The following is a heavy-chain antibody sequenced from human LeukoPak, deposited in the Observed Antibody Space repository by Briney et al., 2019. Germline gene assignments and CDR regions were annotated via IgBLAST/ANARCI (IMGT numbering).Heavy chain of an antibody. Sequence: GGSLRLSCAASAFTFSDHYMDWVRQAPGKGLEWVGRIRKKAKSDTTEYAASVKGRFTISRDDSKNSLYLQMNSMKTEDTAVYYCARVWDDRSGYYPDYWGQGTLVTVSS. D-gene: IGHD3-22*01. CDR1: AFTFSDHY. J-gene: IGHJ4*02. CDR3: ARVWDDRSGYYPDY. V-gene: IGHV3-72*01. CDR2: IRKKAKSDTT.